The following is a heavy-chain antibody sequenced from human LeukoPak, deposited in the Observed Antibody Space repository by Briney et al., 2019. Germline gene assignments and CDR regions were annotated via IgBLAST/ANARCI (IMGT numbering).Heavy chain of an antibody. J-gene: IGHJ4*02. Sequence: SGPTLVKPTQTLTPTCTYSGSSLSTRGAGVGWIRQPPGKALEWLALIYWNDEKRYIPSLRSRLTITKDTSKNQVVLTMTNMDPVDTATYYCAHPHGNYWGQGTLVTVSA. CDR3: AHPHGNY. CDR1: GSSLSTRGAG. CDR2: IYWNDEK. V-gene: IGHV2-5*01.